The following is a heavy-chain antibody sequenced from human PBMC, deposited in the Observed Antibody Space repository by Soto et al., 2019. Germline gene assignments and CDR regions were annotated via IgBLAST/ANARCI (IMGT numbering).Heavy chain of an antibody. D-gene: IGHD3-10*01. CDR3: AHARTRAGPGLVGSWSTSGMPRTCFDS. J-gene: IGHJ5*01. CDR1: GFSLTTSGVG. Sequence: QIALEESGPALVKPTQTLTLTCTFSGFSLTTSGVGVGWIRQPPGKALEWLAFIYWDNDRRYSPSLRTRLTIKKDTSKNQVVLIMTDMDPVDTATYYCAHARTRAGPGLVGSWSTSGMPRTCFDSWGQGILVTVSS. CDR2: IYWDNDR. V-gene: IGHV2-5*02.